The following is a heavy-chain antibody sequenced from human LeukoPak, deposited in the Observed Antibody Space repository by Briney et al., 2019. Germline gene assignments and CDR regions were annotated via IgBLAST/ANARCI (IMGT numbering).Heavy chain of an antibody. J-gene: IGHJ4*02. CDR3: AREGKQWLQYYFDY. V-gene: IGHV1-18*01. Sequence: ASVKVSCKASGNSFATYGISWVRQAPGQGLEGMGWISAYSGDTNYAQKLQGRVTMTTDTSTSTAYMELRSLRPDDTAVYYCAREGKQWLQYYFDYWGQGTLVTVSS. D-gene: IGHD6-19*01. CDR2: ISAYSGDT. CDR1: GNSFATYG.